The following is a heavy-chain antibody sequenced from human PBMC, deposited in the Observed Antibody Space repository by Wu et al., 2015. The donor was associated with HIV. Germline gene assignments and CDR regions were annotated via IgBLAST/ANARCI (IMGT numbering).Heavy chain of an antibody. J-gene: IGHJ6*02. CDR2: IIPMYGKP. CDR1: GGSFSDYA. CDR3: ARDRDGGGFYYGMDV. Sequence: QVQLVQSGAGVKKPGSSVKVSCKASGGSFSDYAISWVRQAPGQGLEWMGRIIPMYGKPIDAQKFQGRITITADDSTSTVDMELSSLRSEDTAVYFCARDRDGGGFYYGMDVWGLRDHGHS. D-gene: IGHD2-15*01. V-gene: IGHV1-69*13.